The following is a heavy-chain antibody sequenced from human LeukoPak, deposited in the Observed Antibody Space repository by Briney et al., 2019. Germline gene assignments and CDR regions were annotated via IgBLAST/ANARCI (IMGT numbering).Heavy chain of an antibody. CDR3: ARVRLLYYYDSGPTGHFQH. CDR2: ISSSSSYI. D-gene: IGHD3-22*01. CDR1: GFTFSSYS. Sequence: GGSLRLSCAASGFTFSSYSMNWVRQAPGKGLEWVSSISSSSSYIYYADSVKGRFTISRDNAKNSLYLQMNSLRAEDTAVYYCARVRLLYYYDSGPTGHFQHWGQGTLVTV. V-gene: IGHV3-21*04. J-gene: IGHJ1*01.